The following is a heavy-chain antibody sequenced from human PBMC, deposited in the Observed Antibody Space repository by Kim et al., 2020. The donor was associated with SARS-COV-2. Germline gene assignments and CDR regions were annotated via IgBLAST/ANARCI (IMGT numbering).Heavy chain of an antibody. J-gene: IGHJ6*02. Sequence: SVKVSCKASGGTFSSYAISWVRQAPGQGLEWMGGIIPIFGTANYAQKFQGRVTITADESTSTAYMELSSLRSEDTAVYYCARDIGGSGSYSYYYYYYGMDVWGQGTTVTVSS. CDR2: IIPIFGTA. CDR3: ARDIGGSGSYSYYYYYYGMDV. CDR1: GGTFSSYA. V-gene: IGHV1-69*13. D-gene: IGHD3-10*01.